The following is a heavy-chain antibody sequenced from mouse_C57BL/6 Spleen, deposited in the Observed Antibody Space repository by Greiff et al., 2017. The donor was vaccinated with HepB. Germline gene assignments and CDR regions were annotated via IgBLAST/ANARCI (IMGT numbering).Heavy chain of an antibody. CDR3: ARKLTGTRNAMDY. D-gene: IGHD4-1*01. Sequence: VQLQQSGPGLVQPSQSLSITCTVSGFSLTSYGVHWVRQSPGKGLEWLGVIWSGGSTDYNAAFISRLSISKDNSKSQVFFKMNSLQADDTAIYYCARKLTGTRNAMDYWGQGTSVTVSS. V-gene: IGHV2-2*01. J-gene: IGHJ4*01. CDR1: GFSLTSYG. CDR2: IWSGGST.